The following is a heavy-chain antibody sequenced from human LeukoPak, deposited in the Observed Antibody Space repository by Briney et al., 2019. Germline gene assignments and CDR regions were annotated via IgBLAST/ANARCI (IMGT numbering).Heavy chain of an antibody. CDR1: GFTFSGHN. Sequence: PGGSLRLSCAASGFTFSGHNVNWVRQAPGKGLEWISFVSISSGTIYYADSVKGRFRISRDNAKSSLDLEMNSLRAEDTAVYYCARAMSTFGGVRNYFDSWGQGTLVTVSS. CDR2: VSISSGTI. J-gene: IGHJ4*02. V-gene: IGHV3-48*04. CDR3: ARAMSTFGGVRNYFDS. D-gene: IGHD3-16*01.